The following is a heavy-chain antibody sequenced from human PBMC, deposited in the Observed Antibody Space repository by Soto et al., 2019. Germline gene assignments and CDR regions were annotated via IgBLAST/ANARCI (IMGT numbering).Heavy chain of an antibody. J-gene: IGHJ4*02. Sequence: SETLSLTCTVSGGSISSSSYYWGWIRQPPGKGLEWIGSVYYSGTTYYNPSLKSRVTISVDTSKNQFSLKLSSVTAADTAVYYCARYPQSGFGSWGQGTLVTVSS. V-gene: IGHV4-39*01. CDR2: VYYSGTT. D-gene: IGHD3-10*01. CDR1: GGSISSSSYY. CDR3: ARYPQSGFGS.